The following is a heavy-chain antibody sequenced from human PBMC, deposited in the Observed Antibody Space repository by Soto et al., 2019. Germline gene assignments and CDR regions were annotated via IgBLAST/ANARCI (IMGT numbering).Heavy chain of an antibody. CDR1: GFSLSTSGVG. Sequence: QITLKESGPTLVKPTQTLTLTCTFSGFSLSTSGVGVGWIRQPPGKALEWFALIYWDDDKRYSPSLKSRLTITKDTSKNQVVLTMTNMDAVDTATYYCAHRREDSTYFDYWGQGILVTVSS. CDR3: AHRREDSTYFDY. J-gene: IGHJ4*02. CDR2: IYWDDDK. D-gene: IGHD4-4*01. V-gene: IGHV2-5*02.